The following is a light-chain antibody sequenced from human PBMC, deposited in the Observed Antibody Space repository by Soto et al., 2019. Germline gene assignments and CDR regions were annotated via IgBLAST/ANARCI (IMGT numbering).Light chain of an antibody. V-gene: IGKV3-15*01. CDR2: GAS. CDR1: QSVSSN. CDR3: QQYNNWPWT. Sequence: EIVMTQSPATLSVSPRAKATLSCRASQSVSSNLAWYQQKPGQAPRLLIYGASTRATGIPARFSGSGSGTEFTLTISSLQSEDFAVYYCQQYNNWPWTFGQGTKVDIK. J-gene: IGKJ1*01.